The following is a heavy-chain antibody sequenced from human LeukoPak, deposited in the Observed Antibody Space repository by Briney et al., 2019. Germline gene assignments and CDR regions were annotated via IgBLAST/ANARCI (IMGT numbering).Heavy chain of an antibody. D-gene: IGHD3-3*01. CDR2: ISSSSSVI. V-gene: IGHV3-48*01. CDR1: GFTFSSYS. CDR3: ARAYYDFWSASLDY. Sequence: QAGGSLRLSCAASGFTFSSYSMNWVRQAPGKGLEWVSYISSSSSVIYYADSVKGRFTISRDNAKNSLYLQMSSLRAEDTAVYYCARAYYDFWSASLDYWGQGTLVTVSS. J-gene: IGHJ4*02.